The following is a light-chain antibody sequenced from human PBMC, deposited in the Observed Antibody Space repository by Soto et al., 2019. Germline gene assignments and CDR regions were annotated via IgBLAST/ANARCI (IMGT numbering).Light chain of an antibody. J-gene: IGKJ5*01. CDR1: QSVRKF. Sequence: DIQMTQSPSSLSASVGARVPITCRASQSVRKFLNWYQQKPGKAPKLLIYAASSLDTGVPSRFSGSGSGTDFTFTISSLQSEDIATYYCQQYYNVPITFGQGTRLEIK. CDR2: AAS. CDR3: QQYYNVPIT. V-gene: IGKV1-33*01.